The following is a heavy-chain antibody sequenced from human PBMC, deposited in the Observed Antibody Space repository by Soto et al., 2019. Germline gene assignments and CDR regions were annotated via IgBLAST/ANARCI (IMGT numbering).Heavy chain of an antibody. Sequence: EVQLVESGGGLVQPGGSLRLSCAASGFTFSSYWMSWVRQAPGKGLEWVANIKQDGSEKYYVDSVKGRFTISRDNAKNSLYLQMNSLRAEDTAVYYCASRQVYCSGDSCYPYSVDDAFDIWGQGTMVTVSS. CDR1: GFTFSSYW. V-gene: IGHV3-7*01. CDR3: ASRQVYCSGDSCYPYSVDDAFDI. CDR2: IKQDGSEK. D-gene: IGHD2-15*01. J-gene: IGHJ3*02.